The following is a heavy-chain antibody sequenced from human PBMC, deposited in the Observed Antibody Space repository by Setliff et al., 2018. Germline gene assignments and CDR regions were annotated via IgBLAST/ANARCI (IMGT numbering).Heavy chain of an antibody. CDR2: IIPILGIA. J-gene: IGHJ6*02. Sequence: ASVKVSCKASGYTFTSYYMHWVRQAPGQGLEWMGGIIPILGIANYAQKFQGRVTITADKSTSTAYMELSSLRSEDTAVYYCARGGTMVRGVIIPYYYGMDVWGQGTTVTVSS. D-gene: IGHD3-10*01. CDR1: GYTFTSYY. V-gene: IGHV1-69*10. CDR3: ARGGTMVRGVIIPYYYGMDV.